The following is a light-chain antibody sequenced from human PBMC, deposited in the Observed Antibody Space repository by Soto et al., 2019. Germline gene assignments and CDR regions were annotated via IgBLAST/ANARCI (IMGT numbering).Light chain of an antibody. CDR2: SAS. V-gene: IGKV3-20*01. J-gene: IGKJ2*01. Sequence: EIVLTQSPGTLSLSPGERATLSCRASQSVNSTYLAWYQQNPGQAPRLLIYSASSRATGIPDRFSGSGSGTDFTLTISRLEPEDFAVYFCQQYGSSSYTFGQGTKLEIK. CDR3: QQYGSSSYT. CDR1: QSVNSTY.